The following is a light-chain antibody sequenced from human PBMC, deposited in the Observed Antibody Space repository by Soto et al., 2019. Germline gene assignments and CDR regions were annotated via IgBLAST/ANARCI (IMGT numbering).Light chain of an antibody. CDR1: QSVSSRD. CDR2: NTS. CDR3: QQFSSYPLT. Sequence: EIVLTQSPGTLSLSPGERATLSCRGSQSVSSRDLAWYQQKPGQAPRLLIFNTSSRATGIPDRFSGGGSGTDFTLTISRLEPEDFAVYYCQQFSSYPLTFGGGTKVDIK. V-gene: IGKV3-20*01. J-gene: IGKJ4*01.